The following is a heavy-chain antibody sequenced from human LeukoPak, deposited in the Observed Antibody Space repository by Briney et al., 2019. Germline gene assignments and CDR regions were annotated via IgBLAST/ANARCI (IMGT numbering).Heavy chain of an antibody. CDR2: ISYDGSNK. V-gene: IGHV3-30*18. D-gene: IGHD6-19*01. Sequence: GGSLRPSCAASGFTFSSYGMQWVRPAPGKGLGRVAVISYDGSNKYYADSVKGRFTISRDNSKNTLYLQMNSLRAEDTAVYYCAKPAGSSGWYSRNWFDPWGQGTLVTVSS. J-gene: IGHJ5*02. CDR1: GFTFSSYG. CDR3: AKPAGSSGWYSRNWFDP.